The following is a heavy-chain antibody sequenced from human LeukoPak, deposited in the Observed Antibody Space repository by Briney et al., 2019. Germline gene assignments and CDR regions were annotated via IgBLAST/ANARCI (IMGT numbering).Heavy chain of an antibody. J-gene: IGHJ4*02. D-gene: IGHD1-26*01. CDR2: INPSGGTT. V-gene: IGHV3-23*01. Sequence: PGGSLRLSCAASGFTFSSYGLNWVRQAPGKGLEWVSTINPSGGTTYYTDSVKGRFTISRDNSKNTLYLQMNSLRSEDTAVYYCAKDLGLQVGASPFDYWGQGTLVTVSS. CDR3: AKDLGLQVGASPFDY. CDR1: GFTFSSYG.